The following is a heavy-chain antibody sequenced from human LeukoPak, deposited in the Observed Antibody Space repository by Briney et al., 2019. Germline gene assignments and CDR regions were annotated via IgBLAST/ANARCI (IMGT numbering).Heavy chain of an antibody. CDR3: ARGMRELRPYFDY. J-gene: IGHJ4*02. D-gene: IGHD1-26*01. V-gene: IGHV4-59*01. CDR1: GGSISSYY. Sequence: SETLSLTCTVSGGSISSYYWSWIRQPPGKGLEWIGYIYYSGSTNYNPFLKSRVTISVDTSKNQFSLKLSSVTAADTAVYYCARGMRELRPYFDYWGQGTLVTVSS. CDR2: IYYSGST.